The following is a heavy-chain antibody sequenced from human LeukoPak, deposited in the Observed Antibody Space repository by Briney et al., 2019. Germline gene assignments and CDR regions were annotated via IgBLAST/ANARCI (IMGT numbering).Heavy chain of an antibody. CDR3: ARVVVVPAEPYYFDY. Sequence: SETLSLTCTVSGGSVSSGSYYWSRIRQPPGKVLEGIGYIYYSGSTNYNPSLKSRVTISVDTSKNQFSLKLSSVTAADTAVYYCARVVVVPAEPYYFDYWGQGTLVTVSS. J-gene: IGHJ4*02. CDR2: IYYSGST. D-gene: IGHD2-2*01. V-gene: IGHV4-61*01. CDR1: GGSVSSGSYY.